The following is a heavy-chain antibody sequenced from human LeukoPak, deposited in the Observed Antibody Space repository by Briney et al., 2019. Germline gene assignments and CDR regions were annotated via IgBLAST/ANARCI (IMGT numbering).Heavy chain of an antibody. V-gene: IGHV4-39*01. CDR1: GGSISSSSYY. Sequence: PSETLSLTCTVSGGSISSSSYYWGWIRQPPGQGLEWIGSIYYSGSTYYNPSLKSRVTISVDTSKNQFSLKLSSVTAADTAVYYCAASYDYGDYGCFDYWGQGTLVTVSS. CDR2: IYYSGST. CDR3: AASYDYGDYGCFDY. D-gene: IGHD4-17*01. J-gene: IGHJ4*02.